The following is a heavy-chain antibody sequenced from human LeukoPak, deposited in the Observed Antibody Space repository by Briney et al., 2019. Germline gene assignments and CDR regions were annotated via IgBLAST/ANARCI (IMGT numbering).Heavy chain of an antibody. CDR3: AREYCSSTSCYRGYFDY. J-gene: IGHJ4*02. D-gene: IGHD2-2*01. V-gene: IGHV3-66*01. CDR1: GFTVSSNY. Sequence: GGSLRLSCAASGFTVSSNYMSWVRQAPGKGLEWVSVIYSGGSTYYADSVKGRFTISRDNSKNTLYLQMNSLRAEDTAVYYCAREYCSSTSCYRGYFDYWGQGTLVTVFS. CDR2: IYSGGST.